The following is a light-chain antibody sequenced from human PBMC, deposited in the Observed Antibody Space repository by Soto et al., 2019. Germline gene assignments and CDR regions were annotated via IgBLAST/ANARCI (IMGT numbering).Light chain of an antibody. CDR2: AAS. J-gene: IGKJ3*01. V-gene: IGKV1-27*01. Sequence: DIQMTQSPSSLSVSLGDRVTITCRASQEVSNYLAEYQQKPGKVPPLLIYAASTLQSGVPSRFSGGGSGTDFTLTISFLQSEDVANYYCQKYNTAPFTFGPGTKVDIK. CDR3: QKYNTAPFT. CDR1: QEVSNY.